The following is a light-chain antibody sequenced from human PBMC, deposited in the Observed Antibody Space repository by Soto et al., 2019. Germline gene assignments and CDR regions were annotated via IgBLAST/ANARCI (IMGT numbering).Light chain of an antibody. J-gene: IGKJ1*01. CDR3: QQRSNWPRT. CDR1: QSVSSY. Sequence: ETVMPQSPATLSVSPGERATLSCRASQSVSSYLAWYQQKPGQAPRLLIYDASNRATGIPARFSGSGSGTDFTLTISSLEPEDFAVYYCQQRSNWPRTFGQGTKVDIK. V-gene: IGKV3-11*01. CDR2: DAS.